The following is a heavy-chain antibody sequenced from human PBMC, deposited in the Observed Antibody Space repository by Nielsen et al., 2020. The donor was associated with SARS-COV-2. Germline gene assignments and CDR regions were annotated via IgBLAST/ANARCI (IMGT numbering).Heavy chain of an antibody. J-gene: IGHJ2*01. V-gene: IGHV5-10-1*01. CDR2: IDPTDSYT. D-gene: IGHD5-12*01. CDR1: GYSFTSYW. Sequence: GGSLRLSCKGSGYSFTSYWITWVRQMPGKGLEWMGNIDPTDSYTNFSPSFQGHVTMSIDKSITTAYLQWSALKPSDTGIYYCARQLWGYSGDSPPRYFDLWGRGTLVTVSS. CDR3: ARQLWGYSGDSPPRYFDL.